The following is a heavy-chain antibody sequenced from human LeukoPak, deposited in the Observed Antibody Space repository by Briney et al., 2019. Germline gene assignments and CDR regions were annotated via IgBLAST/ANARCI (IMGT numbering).Heavy chain of an antibody. J-gene: IGHJ4*02. CDR1: GSTFNTYS. Sequence: GGSLRLSCAASGSTFNTYSMNWVRQAPGKGLEWISYISDSSGTIYYADSVKGRFTISRDNAKNSLYLQMNSLRAEDTAVYYCARGPYGDYVDALDYWGQGTLVTVSS. D-gene: IGHD4-17*01. CDR2: ISDSSGTI. CDR3: ARGPYGDYVDALDY. V-gene: IGHV3-48*01.